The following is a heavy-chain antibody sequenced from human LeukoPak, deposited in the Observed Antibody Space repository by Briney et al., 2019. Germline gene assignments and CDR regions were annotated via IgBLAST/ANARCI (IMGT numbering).Heavy chain of an antibody. J-gene: IGHJ6*03. CDR1: GGSISSYY. CDR2: IYYSGSP. D-gene: IGHD2-2*01. CDR3: ARGAPYQLLNRDYYYYMDV. V-gene: IGHV4-59*01. Sequence: SETLSLTCTVSGGSISSYYWSWIRQPPGKGLEWIGYIYYSGSPNYNPSLKSRVTISVDTSKNQFSLKLSSVTAADTAVYYRARGAPYQLLNRDYYYYMDVWGKGTTVTISS.